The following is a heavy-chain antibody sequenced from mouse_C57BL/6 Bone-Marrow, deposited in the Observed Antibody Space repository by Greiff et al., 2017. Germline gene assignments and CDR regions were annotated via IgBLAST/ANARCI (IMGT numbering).Heavy chain of an antibody. CDR3: AREVNSYY. V-gene: IGHV1-85*01. CDR1: GYTFTSYD. CDR2: IYPRDGST. J-gene: IGHJ2*01. Sequence: QVHVKQSGPELVKPGASVKLSCKASGYTFTSYDINWVKQRPGQGLEWIGWIYPRDGSTKYNEKFKGKATLTVDTSSSTAYMDLHSLTSEDSAVYFCAREVNSYYWGEGTPLTVSS. D-gene: IGHD2-2*01.